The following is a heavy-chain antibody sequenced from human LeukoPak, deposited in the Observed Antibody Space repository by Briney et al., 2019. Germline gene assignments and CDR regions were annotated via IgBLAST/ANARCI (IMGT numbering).Heavy chain of an antibody. Sequence: GGSLRLSCAASGSTFSSYAMHWVRQAPGKGLEYVSAISSNGGSTYYADSVKGRFTISRDNSKNTLYLQMSSLRAEDTAVYYCVKDNPDSSGHYYFDYWGQGTLVTVSS. D-gene: IGHD3-22*01. CDR3: VKDNPDSSGHYYFDY. CDR1: GSTFSSYA. V-gene: IGHV3-64D*09. CDR2: ISSNGGST. J-gene: IGHJ4*02.